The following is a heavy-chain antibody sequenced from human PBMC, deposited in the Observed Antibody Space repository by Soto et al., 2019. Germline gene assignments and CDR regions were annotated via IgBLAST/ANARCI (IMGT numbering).Heavy chain of an antibody. CDR1: GFTFSRYW. J-gene: IGHJ3*02. D-gene: IGHD5-18*01. CDR3: ARGDTPMITGMDSFDI. Sequence: EVQLVESGGGLVQPGGSLRLSCAASGFTFSRYWMNWVRQAPGKGLEWVANIKQDGTEKNHVDSVKGRFTISRDNARNSLYLQMDSLRAEDTAVYFCARGDTPMITGMDSFDIWGQGTMVTVSS. CDR2: IKQDGTEK. V-gene: IGHV3-7*01.